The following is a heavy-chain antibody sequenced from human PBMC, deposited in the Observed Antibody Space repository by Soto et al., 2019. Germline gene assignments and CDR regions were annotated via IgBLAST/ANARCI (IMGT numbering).Heavy chain of an antibody. D-gene: IGHD5-12*01. CDR1: GYNFSRYW. CDR3: VLHNSGRDIGY. CDR2: IYPGDSDP. J-gene: IGHJ4*02. V-gene: IGHV5-51*01. Sequence: LGESLKISCQGSGYNFSRYWIGWVRQMPGKGLEWVGIIYPGDSDPRYSPSFQGQVTISADKSISTAYLQWTSLKASDTATYYCVLHNSGRDIGYWGQGTLVTVSS.